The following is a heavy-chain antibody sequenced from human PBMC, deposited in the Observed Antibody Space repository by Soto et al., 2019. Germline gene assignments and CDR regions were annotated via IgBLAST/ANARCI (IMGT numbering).Heavy chain of an antibody. V-gene: IGHV2-5*02. J-gene: IGHJ4*02. D-gene: IGHD2-21*01. CDR2: IYWDDDK. CDR3: AHIGGDLNFDY. Sequence: QITLKESGPTLVKPTQTLTLTCTFSGFSLSTSGIGVGWIRQPPGKALEGLALIYWDDDKRYSPSLKSRLAITKDTSNNQVVLTMTNMDPVDTATYYCAHIGGDLNFDYWGQGTLVTVSS. CDR1: GFSLSTSGIG.